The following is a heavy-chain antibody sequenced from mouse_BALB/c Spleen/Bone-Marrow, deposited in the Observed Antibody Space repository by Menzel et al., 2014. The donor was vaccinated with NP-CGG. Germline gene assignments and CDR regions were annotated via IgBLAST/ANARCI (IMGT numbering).Heavy chain of an antibody. CDR3: TREGHDYCSDALDY. Sequence: EVQLQQSGAELVKPGASVKLSCTASGFNVKDTYMQWVKQRPEQGLEWIGRIDPANGNTQYDPTFQGKATITTDTSSNTAYLQLSSLTSEDTAVYYCTREGHDYCSDALDYWGQGTSVTVSS. D-gene: IGHD1-2*01. J-gene: IGHJ4*01. CDR2: IDPANGNT. V-gene: IGHV14-3*02. CDR1: GFNVKDTY.